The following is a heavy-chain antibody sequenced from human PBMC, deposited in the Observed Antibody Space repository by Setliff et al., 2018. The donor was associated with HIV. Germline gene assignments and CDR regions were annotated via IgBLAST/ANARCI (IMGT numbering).Heavy chain of an antibody. Sequence: LVKVSCKASGDTFTSYEINWVRQTPGQGLEWMGGIIAISGTPNYAQKFQGRVTITADESTSTSSMELSSLGSEDTAVYYCARVNGGNTPYYFDSWGQGTLVTVSS. J-gene: IGHJ4*02. CDR3: ARVNGGNTPYYFDS. D-gene: IGHD2-15*01. CDR1: GDTFTSYE. CDR2: IIAISGTP. V-gene: IGHV1-69*13.